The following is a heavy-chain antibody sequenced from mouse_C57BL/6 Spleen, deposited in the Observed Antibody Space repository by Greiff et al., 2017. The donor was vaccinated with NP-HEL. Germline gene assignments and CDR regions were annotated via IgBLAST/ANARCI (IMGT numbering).Heavy chain of an antibody. Sequence: QVQLKQSGAELARPGASVKLSCKASGYTFTSYGISWVKQRTGQGLEWIGEIYPRSGNTYYNEKFKGKATLTADKSSSTAYMELRSLTSEDSAVYFCARKGTGDLFAYWGQGTLVTVSA. J-gene: IGHJ3*01. V-gene: IGHV1-81*01. CDR1: GYTFTSYG. CDR2: IYPRSGNT. D-gene: IGHD3-3*01. CDR3: ARKGTGDLFAY.